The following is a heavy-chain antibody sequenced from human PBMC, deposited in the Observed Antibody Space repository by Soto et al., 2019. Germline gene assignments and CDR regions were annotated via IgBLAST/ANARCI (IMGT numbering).Heavy chain of an antibody. Sequence: QVQLVQSGGGLVRPGGSLSLSCEASGFIFSDYYMAWIRQAPGKGLEWVSYISGSGDTIYYADSVKGRFTISRDSAKDSLYLQMNTLRDEDTAIYYCARLGQFDFWGQGTVVTVSS. V-gene: IGHV3-11*01. CDR3: ARLGQFDF. CDR2: ISGSGDTI. J-gene: IGHJ4*02. CDR1: GFIFSDYY.